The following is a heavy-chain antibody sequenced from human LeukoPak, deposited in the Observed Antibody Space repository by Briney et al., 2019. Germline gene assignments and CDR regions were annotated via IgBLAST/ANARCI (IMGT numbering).Heavy chain of an antibody. Sequence: GGSLRLSCAASGFTSSSYEMNWVRQAPGKGLEWVSSISSSSSYIYYADSVKGRFTISRDNAKNSLYLQMNSLRAEDTAVYYCARVDGWYCFDYWGQGTLVTVSS. J-gene: IGHJ4*02. CDR3: ARVDGWYCFDY. D-gene: IGHD6-19*01. V-gene: IGHV3-21*01. CDR2: ISSSSSYI. CDR1: GFTSSSYE.